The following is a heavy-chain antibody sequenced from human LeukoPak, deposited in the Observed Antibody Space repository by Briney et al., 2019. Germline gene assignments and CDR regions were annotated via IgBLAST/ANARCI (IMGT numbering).Heavy chain of an antibody. V-gene: IGHV1-18*01. CDR2: ISAYNGNT. CDR1: GYTFTSYG. CDR3: ARDTNDYGDYGLLFDY. D-gene: IGHD4-17*01. Sequence: ASVKVSCKASGYTFTSYGISWVRQAPGQGLEWMGWISAYNGNTNYAQKLQGRVTMTTDTSTSTAYMELRSLRSDDTAVYYCARDTNDYGDYGLLFDYWGQGTRVTVSS. J-gene: IGHJ4*02.